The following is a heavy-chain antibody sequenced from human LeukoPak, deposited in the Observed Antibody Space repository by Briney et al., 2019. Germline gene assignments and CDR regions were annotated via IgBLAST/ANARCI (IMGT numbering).Heavy chain of an antibody. CDR2: IWYDGSNK. V-gene: IGHV3-33*01. J-gene: IGHJ6*02. Sequence: GGSLRLSCAASGFTFSSYGMHWVRQAPGKGLEWVAVIWYDGSNKYYADSVKGRFTISRDNSKNTLYLQMNSLRAEDTAVYYCARGPHYYDSSGRKRYYYYYGMDVWGQGTTVTVSS. CDR1: GFTFSSYG. CDR3: ARGPHYYDSSGRKRYYYYYGMDV. D-gene: IGHD3-22*01.